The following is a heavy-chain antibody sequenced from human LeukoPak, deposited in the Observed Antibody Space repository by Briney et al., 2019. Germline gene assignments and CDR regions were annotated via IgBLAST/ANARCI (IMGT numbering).Heavy chain of an antibody. V-gene: IGHV3-30*18. CDR3: AKDRFDY. CDR1: GFTFSSYG. CDR2: ISYDGSNK. J-gene: IGHJ4*02. Sequence: GGSLRLSCAASGFTFSSYGMHWVRQAPGKGLEWVAVISYDGSNKYYADSVKGRFTISRDNSKNTLYLQMNSLRAEDTAVYYCAKDRFDYWGQGTLVTVSP.